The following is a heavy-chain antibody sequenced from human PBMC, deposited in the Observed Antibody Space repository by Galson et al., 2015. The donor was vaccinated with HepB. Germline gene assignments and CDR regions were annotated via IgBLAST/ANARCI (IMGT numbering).Heavy chain of an antibody. Sequence: SETLSLTCTVSGGSISSHYWTWIRQPPGKTLEWIGYVHYSGSTNYNPSLSSRVSMSVDTSKKFSLNLSSVTAADTAVYYCARGYSDFGYWGQGILVTVSS. CDR2: VHYSGST. J-gene: IGHJ4*02. CDR1: GGSISSHY. D-gene: IGHD1-26*01. V-gene: IGHV4-59*11. CDR3: ARGYSDFGY.